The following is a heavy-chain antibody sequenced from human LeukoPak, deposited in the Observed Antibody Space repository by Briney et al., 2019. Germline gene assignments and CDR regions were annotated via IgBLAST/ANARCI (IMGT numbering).Heavy chain of an antibody. CDR1: GFTFSSYS. CDR3: ARDFDRYYMDV. J-gene: IGHJ6*03. CDR2: INSEGSST. Sequence: GGSLRLSCAASGFTFSSYSMNWVRQAPGKGLVWVSRINSEGSSTSYADSVKGRFTISRDNAKNTLYLQMNSLRAEDTAVYYCARDFDRYYMDVWGKGTTVTVSS. V-gene: IGHV3-74*01.